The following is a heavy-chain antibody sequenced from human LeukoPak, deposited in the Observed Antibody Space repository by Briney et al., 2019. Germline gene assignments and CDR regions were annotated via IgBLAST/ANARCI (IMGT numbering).Heavy chain of an antibody. CDR1: GYTLTELS. Sequence: ASVKVSCKVSGYTLTELSMHWVRQAPGKGLEWMGGFDPEDGETIYAQKFQGRVTVTEDTSTDTAYMELSSLRSEDTAVYYCATVGPVAGGAFDIWGQGTMVTVSS. CDR2: FDPEDGET. V-gene: IGHV1-24*01. J-gene: IGHJ3*02. D-gene: IGHD2-15*01. CDR3: ATVGPVAGGAFDI.